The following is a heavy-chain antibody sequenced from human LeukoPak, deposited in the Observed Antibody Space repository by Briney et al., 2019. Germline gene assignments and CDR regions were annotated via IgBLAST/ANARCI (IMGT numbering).Heavy chain of an antibody. CDR2: IYYSGST. Sequence: SETVSLTCTVSGGSISSYYWSWTRQPPGKGLEWIGYIYYSGSTNYNPSLKSRVTISVDTSKNQFSLKLSSVTAADTAVYYCARHRYNIDYWGQGTLVTVSS. CDR3: ARHRYNIDY. J-gene: IGHJ4*02. CDR1: GGSISSYY. D-gene: IGHD1-1*01. V-gene: IGHV4-59*08.